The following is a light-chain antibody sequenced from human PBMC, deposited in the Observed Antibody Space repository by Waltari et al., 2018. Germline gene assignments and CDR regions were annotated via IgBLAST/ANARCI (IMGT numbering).Light chain of an antibody. CDR3: QQYNNWPPIT. J-gene: IGKJ5*01. CDR2: GAS. Sequence: EIVMTQSPATLSVSPGDRATLSCRASQSVSSNLAWYQQNPGQAPRLLIYGASTRAPGIPARFSGSESGTEFTLTISSLHSEDCAVYYCQQYNNWPPITFGQGTRLEIK. V-gene: IGKV3-15*01. CDR1: QSVSSN.